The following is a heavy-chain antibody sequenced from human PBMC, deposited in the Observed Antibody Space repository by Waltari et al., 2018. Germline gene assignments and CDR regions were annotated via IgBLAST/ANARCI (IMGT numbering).Heavy chain of an antibody. D-gene: IGHD3-16*01. CDR2: ISLSGSYT. CDR3: AKVMGGGDDVFDI. V-gene: IGHV3-23*01. J-gene: IGHJ3*02. Sequence: EVELSESGGGLVRPGGSLRLSCAAAGLLFDNYGMSWVRQTPGKGLEWVSTISLSGSYTYYANSVKGRFTISRDNSKNTVHLQLNNLRADDTALYYCAKVMGGGDDVFDIWGQGTVVTVSS. CDR1: GLLFDNYG.